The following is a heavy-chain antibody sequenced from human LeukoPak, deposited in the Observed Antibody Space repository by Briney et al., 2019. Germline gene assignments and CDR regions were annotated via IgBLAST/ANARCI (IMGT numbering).Heavy chain of an antibody. CDR1: GGTFSSYA. J-gene: IGHJ3*02. D-gene: IGHD3-10*01. Sequence: SVKVSCKASGGTFSSYAISWVRQAPGQGLGWMGRIIPILGIANYAQKFQGRVTITADKSTSTAYMELSSLRSEDTAVYYCARDRGREFDAFDIWDQGTMVTVSS. CDR3: ARDRGREFDAFDI. CDR2: IIPILGIA. V-gene: IGHV1-69*04.